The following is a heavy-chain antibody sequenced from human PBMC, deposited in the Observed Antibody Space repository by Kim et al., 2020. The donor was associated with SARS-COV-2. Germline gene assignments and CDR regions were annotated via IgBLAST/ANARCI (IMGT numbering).Heavy chain of an antibody. D-gene: IGHD3-10*01. V-gene: IGHV5-10-1*01. CDR1: GYSFTSYW. J-gene: IGHJ3*02. Sequence: GESLKISCKGSGYSFTSYWISWVRQMPGKGLEWMGRIDPSDSYTNYSPSFQGHVTISADKSISTAYLQWSSLKASDTAMYYCARRARAVWFGEPPPAFDIWGQGTMVTVSS. CDR2: IDPSDSYT. CDR3: ARRARAVWFGEPPPAFDI.